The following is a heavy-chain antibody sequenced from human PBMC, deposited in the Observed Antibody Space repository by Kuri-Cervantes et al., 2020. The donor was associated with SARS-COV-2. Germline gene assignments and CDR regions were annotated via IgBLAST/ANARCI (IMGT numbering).Heavy chain of an antibody. CDR3: ASIAARRVSYYYYGMDV. CDR1: GFSLSTSGVG. Sequence: SGPTLVKPTQTLTLTCTFSGFSLSTSGVGVGWIRQPPGKALEWLALIYWNDDKRYSPSLKSRLTITKDTSKNQVVLTMTNMDPVDTATYSCASIAARRVSYYYYGMDVWGQGTTVTVSS. V-gene: IGHV2-5*01. J-gene: IGHJ6*02. D-gene: IGHD6-6*01. CDR2: IYWNDDK.